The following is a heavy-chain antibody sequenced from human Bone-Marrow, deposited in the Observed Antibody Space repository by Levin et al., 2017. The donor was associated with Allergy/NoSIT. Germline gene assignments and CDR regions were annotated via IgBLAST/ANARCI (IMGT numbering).Heavy chain of an antibody. J-gene: IGHJ4*02. V-gene: IGHV3-72*01. CDR3: ARARAGTGRSFEF. D-gene: IGHD3-10*01. Sequence: GGSLRLSCAASGFTFSDHYMDWVRQAPGKGLEWIGRIRNKANSYTTQYAASVKDRFTVSRDDSKNSLYLQMNSLKTEDTAVYYCARARAGTGRSFEFWGQGTLVTVSS. CDR1: GFTFSDHY. CDR2: IRNKANSYTT.